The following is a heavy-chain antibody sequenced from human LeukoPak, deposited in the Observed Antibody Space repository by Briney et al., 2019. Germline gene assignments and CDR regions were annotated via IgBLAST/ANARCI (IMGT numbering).Heavy chain of an antibody. CDR1: GGSFSGYY. V-gene: IGHV4-34*01. CDR2: IYHSGST. D-gene: IGHD2-2*01. Sequence: SETLSLTCAVYGGSFSGYYWSWIRQPPGKGLEWIGEIYHSGSTNYNPSLKSRVTISVDTSKNQFSLKLSSVTAADTAVYYCARGLVVVPAAKRGHWFDPWGQGTLVTVSS. J-gene: IGHJ5*02. CDR3: ARGLVVVPAAKRGHWFDP.